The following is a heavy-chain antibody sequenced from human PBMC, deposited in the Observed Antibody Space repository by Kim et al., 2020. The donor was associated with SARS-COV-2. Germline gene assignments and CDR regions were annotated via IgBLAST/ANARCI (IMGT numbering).Heavy chain of an antibody. CDR2: INAGNGNT. V-gene: IGHV1-3*01. D-gene: IGHD6-13*01. CDR3: ASHRLQYSSSWYEGDY. Sequence: ASVKVSCKASGYTFTSYAMHWVRQAPGQRLEWMGWINAGNGNTKYSQKFQGRVTITRDTSASTAYMELSSLRSEDTAVYYCASHRLQYSSSWYEGDYWGQGTLVTVSS. J-gene: IGHJ4*02. CDR1: GYTFTSYA.